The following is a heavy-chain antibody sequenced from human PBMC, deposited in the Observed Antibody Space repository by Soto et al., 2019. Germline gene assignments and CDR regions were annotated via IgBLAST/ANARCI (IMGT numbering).Heavy chain of an antibody. Sequence: SETLSLTCTVSGGSVRSGDYYWSWIRQPPGKDLEWIGYIYYSGSTYFAPSLKSRVSMAIDTSENQFSLKLSSVTAADTAIYYCATESSGSSPLHFHFWGRGVLVTVSS. CDR3: ATESSGSSPLHFHF. V-gene: IGHV4-30-4*01. D-gene: IGHD3-22*01. CDR1: GGSVRSGDYY. CDR2: IYYSGST. J-gene: IGHJ4*02.